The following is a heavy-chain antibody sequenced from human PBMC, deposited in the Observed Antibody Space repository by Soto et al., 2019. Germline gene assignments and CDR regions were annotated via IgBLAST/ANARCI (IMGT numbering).Heavy chain of an antibody. CDR3: ARDRSIVVVPAANLGDYGMDV. CDR1: GGTFSSYA. V-gene: IGHV1-69*13. Sequence: SVKVSCKASGGTFSSYAISWVRQAPGQGLEWMGGIIPIFGTANYAQKFQGRVTITADESTSTAYMELSSLRSEDTAVYYCARDRSIVVVPAANLGDYGMDVWGQGTTVTVS. J-gene: IGHJ6*02. D-gene: IGHD2-2*01. CDR2: IIPIFGTA.